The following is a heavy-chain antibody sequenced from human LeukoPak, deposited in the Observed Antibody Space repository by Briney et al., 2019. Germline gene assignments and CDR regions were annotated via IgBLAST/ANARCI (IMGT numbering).Heavy chain of an antibody. Sequence: PSETLSLTCTVSGGSISTSSYYWVWIRQSPGRGLEWIGNIFYSGSTYYNPSLKSRVTISVDTSKNQFSLKLRSVTAADTAVYYCARHGVLGHYDLLTGYILSTFDFWGQGTLVTVSS. D-gene: IGHD3-9*01. CDR2: IFYSGST. CDR1: GGSISTSSYY. J-gene: IGHJ4*02. CDR3: ARHGVLGHYDLLTGYILSTFDF. V-gene: IGHV4-39*01.